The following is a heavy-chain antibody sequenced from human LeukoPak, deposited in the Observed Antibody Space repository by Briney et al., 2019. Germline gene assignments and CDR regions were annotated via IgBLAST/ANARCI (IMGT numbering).Heavy chain of an antibody. J-gene: IGHJ6*03. CDR1: GGSISSYY. CDR2: IYYSGST. Sequence: SETLSLTCTVSGGSISSYYWSWIRQPPGKGLEWIGYIYYSGSTNYNPSLKSRVTISVDTSKNQFSLKLSSVTAADTAVYYCAREPHITIFGASGAENYYYMDVWGKGTTVTVSS. D-gene: IGHD3-3*01. CDR3: AREPHITIFGASGAENYYYMDV. V-gene: IGHV4-59*01.